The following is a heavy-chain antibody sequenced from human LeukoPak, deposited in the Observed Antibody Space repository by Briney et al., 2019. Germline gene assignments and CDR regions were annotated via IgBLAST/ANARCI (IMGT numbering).Heavy chain of an antibody. Sequence: ASVKVSCKASGYTFTNYGVTWVRRAPGHGLEWGGWISAYNGNTNYAQKLQVGVTMSTDTSTSTAYMELRSLRSDDTAVYYCARDGITMVSVDYWGQGTLVTVSS. CDR3: ARDGITMVSVDY. V-gene: IGHV1-18*01. CDR1: GYTFTNYG. D-gene: IGHD3-10*01. J-gene: IGHJ4*02. CDR2: ISAYNGNT.